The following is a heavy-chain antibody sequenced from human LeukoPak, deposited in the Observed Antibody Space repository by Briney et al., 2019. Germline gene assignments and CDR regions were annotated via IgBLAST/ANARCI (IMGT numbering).Heavy chain of an antibody. CDR2: IYYSGST. Sequence: SETLSLTXTVSGGSISSSSYYWGWISQPPGKGLQWIGSIYYSGSTYYNPSLKSRVTISVDTSRNQFSLKLSSVTAADTAVYYCARRGAMVRGVIRGYFDYWGQGTLVTVSS. J-gene: IGHJ4*02. D-gene: IGHD3-10*01. CDR3: ARRGAMVRGVIRGYFDY. V-gene: IGHV4-39*01. CDR1: GGSISSSSYY.